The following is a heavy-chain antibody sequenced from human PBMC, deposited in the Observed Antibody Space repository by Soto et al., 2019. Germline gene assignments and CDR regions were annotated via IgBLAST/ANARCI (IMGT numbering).Heavy chain of an antibody. CDR3: ARRMTTGLDF. CDR1: GASYSDYA. Sequence: QVQLVQSGAEVKKPGSSVRVSCKASGASYSDYAIAWVRQAPGQGLEWMGGIIPKFSASKYAQNFHGRLTITADEATSTADMELNSRTYGDTAVYYCARRMTTGLDFWGQGTLVTVSS. D-gene: IGHD4-17*01. CDR2: IIPKFSAS. J-gene: IGHJ4*02. V-gene: IGHV1-69*01.